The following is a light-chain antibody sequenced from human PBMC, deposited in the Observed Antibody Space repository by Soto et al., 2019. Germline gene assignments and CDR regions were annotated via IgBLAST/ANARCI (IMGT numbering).Light chain of an antibody. J-gene: IGLJ3*02. CDR1: SSDVGGYNY. Sequence: QSVLTQPASVSGSPGQSITISCTGTSSDVGGYNYVSWYQQHPGKAPKLMMYDVSNRPSGVSIRFSGSKSGNTASLTISGLQAYDEADYYCSSYTTTIRVFGGGTRLTVL. V-gene: IGLV2-14*01. CDR2: DVS. CDR3: SSYTTTIRV.